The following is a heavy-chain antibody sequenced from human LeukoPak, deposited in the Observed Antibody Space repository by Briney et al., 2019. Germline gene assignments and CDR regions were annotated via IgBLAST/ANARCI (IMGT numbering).Heavy chain of an antibody. V-gene: IGHV3-23*01. CDR1: GFTFSNYA. J-gene: IGHJ4*02. D-gene: IGHD3-22*01. CDR2: ISGDGDIT. Sequence: GGSLRLSCAASGFTFSNYAMSWVRQAPGKGLEWVSGISGDGDITYYADSVKGRFTISRDNAKSTLYLQMNSLRAEDTAVYYCARANDNDDSSGYSHDQWGQGTLVTVSS. CDR3: ARANDNDDSSGYSHDQ.